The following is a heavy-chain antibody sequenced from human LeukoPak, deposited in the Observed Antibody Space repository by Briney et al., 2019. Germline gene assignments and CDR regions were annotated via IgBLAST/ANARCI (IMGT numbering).Heavy chain of an antibody. J-gene: IGHJ5*02. CDR2: ISSASNTI. CDR3: ARDGWFGDYNWFDP. V-gene: IGHV3-48*01. CDR1: EFTFSSYS. D-gene: IGHD3-10*01. Sequence: GGSLRLSCAASEFTFSSYSMNWVRQAPGKGLEWISYISSASNTIYYADSVKGRFTISRDNAKNSVYLQMNSLRAEDTAMYYCARDGWFGDYNWFDPWGQGTLVTVSS.